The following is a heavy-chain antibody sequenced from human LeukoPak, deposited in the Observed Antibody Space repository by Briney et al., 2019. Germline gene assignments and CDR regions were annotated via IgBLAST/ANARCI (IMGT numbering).Heavy chain of an antibody. J-gene: IGHJ5*02. CDR2: IWYDGSNK. Sequence: PGGSLRLSCAASGFTFSSYGMHWVRQAPGKGLEWVAVIWYDGSNKYYADSVKGRFTISRDNSKNTLYLQMNSLRAEDTAVYYCARRSRAYWFDPWGQGTLVTVSS. CDR1: GFTFSSYG. V-gene: IGHV3-33*01. CDR3: ARRSRAYWFDP.